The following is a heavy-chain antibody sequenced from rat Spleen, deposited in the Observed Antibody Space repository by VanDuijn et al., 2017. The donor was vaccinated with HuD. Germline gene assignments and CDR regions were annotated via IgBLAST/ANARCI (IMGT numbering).Heavy chain of an antibody. CDR3: TTVLQGHGFAY. V-gene: IGHV5-29*01. D-gene: IGHD1-1*01. Sequence: EVQLVESDGGFVQPGRSLKLSCAASGFTFSNFGMHWIRQAPTKGLEWVASINYDGSNIHYPDSVKGRFTISRHNTQNTLYLQMNSLRSEDTATYYCTTVLQGHGFAYWGQGTLVTVSS. CDR2: INYDGSNI. J-gene: IGHJ3*01. CDR1: GFTFSNFG.